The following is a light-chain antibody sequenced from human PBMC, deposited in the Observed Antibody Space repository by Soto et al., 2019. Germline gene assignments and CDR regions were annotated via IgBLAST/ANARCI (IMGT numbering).Light chain of an antibody. V-gene: IGKV3-15*01. J-gene: IGKJ1*01. Sequence: EIVMTQSPETLSVSPGERATLSCRASQSVSRNLAWYQQKPGQAPRLLIYGASTRATGIPVRFSGSGSGTEFTLTISSLQSEDFAVYYCQQYNSWPLWTFGQGTKVEIK. CDR2: GAS. CDR3: QQYNSWPLWT. CDR1: QSVSRN.